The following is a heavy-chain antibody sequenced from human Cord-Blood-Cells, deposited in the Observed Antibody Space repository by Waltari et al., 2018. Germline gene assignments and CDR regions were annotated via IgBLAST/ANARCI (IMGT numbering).Heavy chain of an antibody. Sequence: QVQLVESGGGVVQPGRSLRLSCAASGFSFRRYAMHSFRQAPGKGFEWVAVISYDGSNKYYADSVKGRFTISRDNSKNTLYLQMNSLRAEDTAVYYCARDSPGPMVQGVDYWGQGTLVTVSS. CDR3: ARDSPGPMVQGVDY. J-gene: IGHJ4*02. CDR2: ISYDGSNK. CDR1: GFSFRRYA. V-gene: IGHV3-30-3*01. D-gene: IGHD3-10*01.